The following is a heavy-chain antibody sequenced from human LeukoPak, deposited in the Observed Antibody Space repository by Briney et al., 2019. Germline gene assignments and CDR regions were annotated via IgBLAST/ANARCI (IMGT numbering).Heavy chain of an antibody. CDR2: IKSDGST. D-gene: IGHD3-22*01. Sequence: GGSLRLSCAASGFTFSSYWMHWVRQAPGKGLVWVSRIKSDGSTRYADSVKGRFTVPRDNAKNTVSLQMNSLRAEDTGVYYCARAPSEIGGYYPEYFRHWGQGTLVIVSS. V-gene: IGHV3-74*01. CDR3: ARAPSEIGGYYPEYFRH. CDR1: GFTFSSYW. J-gene: IGHJ1*01.